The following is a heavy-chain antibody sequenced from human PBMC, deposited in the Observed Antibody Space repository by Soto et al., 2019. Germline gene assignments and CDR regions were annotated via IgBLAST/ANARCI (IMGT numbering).Heavy chain of an antibody. CDR1: GFTFSSYW. J-gene: IGHJ4*02. D-gene: IGHD1-7*01. CDR2: INSDGSST. Sequence: EVQLVESGGGLVQPGGSLRLSCAASGFTFSSYWMHWVRQAPGKGLVWVSRINSDGSSTSYADSVKGRFTISRDNAKNTVYLQMNSLRAEDTAVYYCARESNNCNYPPPFDYWGQGTLVTVSS. V-gene: IGHV3-74*01. CDR3: ARESNNCNYPPPFDY.